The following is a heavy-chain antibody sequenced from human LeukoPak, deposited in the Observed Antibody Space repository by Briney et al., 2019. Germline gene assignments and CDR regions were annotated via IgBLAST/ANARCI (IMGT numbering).Heavy chain of an antibody. Sequence: SVKVSCKASGGTFSSYAISWVRQAPGQGLEWMGGIIPIFGTANYAQKFQGRVTITADESTSTAYMELSSLRSEDTAVYYCARDQPNKIVGAIPPSLDAFDIWGQGTMVTVSS. CDR1: GGTFSSYA. CDR2: IIPIFGTA. J-gene: IGHJ3*02. V-gene: IGHV1-69*01. D-gene: IGHD1-26*01. CDR3: ARDQPNKIVGAIPPSLDAFDI.